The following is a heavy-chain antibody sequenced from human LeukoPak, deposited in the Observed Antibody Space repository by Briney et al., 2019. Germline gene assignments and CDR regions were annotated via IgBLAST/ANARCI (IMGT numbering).Heavy chain of an antibody. CDR3: ARDIVGVTRAFGY. CDR1: GGSISSYY. D-gene: IGHD1-26*01. V-gene: IGHV4-59*01. J-gene: IGHJ4*02. Sequence: SETLSLTCSVSGGSISSYYWSWIRQPPGKGLEWIGYIYYSGNTNYSPSLKSRVTMSVDTSKNQFSLKLSSVTAADTAVYYCARDIVGVTRAFGYWGQGTLATVSS. CDR2: IYYSGNT.